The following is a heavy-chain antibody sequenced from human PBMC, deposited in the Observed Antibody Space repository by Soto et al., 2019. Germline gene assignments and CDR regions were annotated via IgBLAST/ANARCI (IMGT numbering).Heavy chain of an antibody. CDR3: ARDLLAGYYYYGMDV. CDR1: GFTFSSYW. Sequence: PGGSLRLSCAASGFTFSSYWMHWVRQAPGKGLVWVSRINSDGSSTSYADSVKGRFTISRDNAKNTLYLQMNSLRAEDTAVYYCARDLLAGYYYYGMDVWGQGTTVTVSS. V-gene: IGHV3-74*01. J-gene: IGHJ6*02. CDR2: INSDGSST.